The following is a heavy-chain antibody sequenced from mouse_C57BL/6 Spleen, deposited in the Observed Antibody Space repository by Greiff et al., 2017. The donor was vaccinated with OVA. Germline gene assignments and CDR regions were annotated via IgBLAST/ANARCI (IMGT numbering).Heavy chain of an antibody. V-gene: IGHV14-2*01. CDR2: IDPEDGGT. D-gene: IGHD2-2*01. CDR3: ARRGYDEYYFDY. Sequence: EVQLVESGAELVKPGASVKLSCTASGFNINDYYMHWVKQRTEQGLEWIGKIDPEDGGTKYAPKFQGKATITADTSSNTAYLQLSSLTSEDTAVYYCARRGYDEYYFDYWGQGTTLTVSS. J-gene: IGHJ2*01. CDR1: GFNINDYY.